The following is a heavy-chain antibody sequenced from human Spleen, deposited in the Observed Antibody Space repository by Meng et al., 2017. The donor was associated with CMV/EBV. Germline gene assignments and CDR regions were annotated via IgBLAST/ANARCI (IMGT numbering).Heavy chain of an antibody. D-gene: IGHD4-17*01. CDR2: INSDGSNT. Sequence: GGSLRLSCAASGFIFSSYGMSWVRQAPGKGLEWVSRINSDGSNTTYADSVKGRFTISRDNAKNTLYLLMNSLRDEDTAVYYCVRGEHGDSPRYYYGMDVWGQGTTVTVSS. J-gene: IGHJ6*02. CDR3: VRGEHGDSPRYYYGMDV. CDR1: GFIFSSYG. V-gene: IGHV3-74*01.